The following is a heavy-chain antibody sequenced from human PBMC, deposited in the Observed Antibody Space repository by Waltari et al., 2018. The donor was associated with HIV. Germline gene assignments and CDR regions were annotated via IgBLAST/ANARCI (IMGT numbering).Heavy chain of an antibody. CDR3: ARGEDVTLTHLPPGFRLEF. CDR1: AAKLTAYF. D-gene: IGHD1-26*01. Sequence: LVQSASEVRPPGASVKLLCPAYAAKLTAYFIYWMRPAPGQGLEWLGRINPDSGVTTYSKTFQNRVTMTRDTSSASTYMELTRLTSADTATYFCARGEDVTLTHLPPGFRLEFWGQGSVVNVSS. V-gene: IGHV1-2*06. CDR2: INPDSGVT. J-gene: IGHJ3*01.